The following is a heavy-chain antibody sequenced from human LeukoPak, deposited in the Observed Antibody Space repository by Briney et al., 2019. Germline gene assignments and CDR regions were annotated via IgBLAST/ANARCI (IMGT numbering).Heavy chain of an antibody. CDR3: ARGNGYSSGWYGAFYNNGDY. CDR1: GFTFSSYA. CDR2: ISYDGSNK. J-gene: IGHJ4*02. D-gene: IGHD6-19*01. Sequence: GGSLRLSWAASGFTFSSYAMHWVRQAPGKGLEWVAVISYDGSNKYYADSVKGRFTISRDNSKNTLYLQMNSLRAEDTAVYYCARGNGYSSGWYGAFYNNGDYWGQGTLVTVSS. V-gene: IGHV3-30-3*01.